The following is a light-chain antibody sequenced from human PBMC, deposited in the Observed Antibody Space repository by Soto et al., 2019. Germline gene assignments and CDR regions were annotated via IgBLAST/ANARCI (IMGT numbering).Light chain of an antibody. J-gene: IGKJ1*01. V-gene: IGKV1-39*01. Sequence: DIQMAQSPYSLSASVGDRVSITCRASQSISSYLNWYQQKPGKAPKILIYAASSLQSGVPSRFSGSGSRTDFHLTISSLQPADFETYSSQQSDSTPRTFGQGTKVEIK. CDR3: QQSDSTPRT. CDR1: QSISSY. CDR2: AAS.